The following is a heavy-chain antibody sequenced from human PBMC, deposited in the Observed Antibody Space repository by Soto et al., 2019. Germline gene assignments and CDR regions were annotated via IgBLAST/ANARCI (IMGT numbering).Heavy chain of an antibody. CDR3: VKALRYFDWLPDFDY. J-gene: IGHJ4*02. CDR1: GFTFSSYA. D-gene: IGHD3-9*01. Sequence: GGSLRLSCSASGFTFSSYAMHWVRQAPGKGLEYVSAISSNGGSTYYADSVKGRFTISRDNSKNTLSLQMSSLRAEDTAVYYCVKALRYFDWLPDFDYWGQGTLVTVSS. CDR2: ISSNGGST. V-gene: IGHV3-64D*06.